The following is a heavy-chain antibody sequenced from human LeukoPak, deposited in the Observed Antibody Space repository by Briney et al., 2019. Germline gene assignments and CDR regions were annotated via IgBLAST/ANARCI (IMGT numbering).Heavy chain of an antibody. J-gene: IGHJ6*03. V-gene: IGHV3-53*05. D-gene: IGHD3-3*01. Sequence: PGGSLRLSCAASGFTVSSNYMSWVRQAPGKGLEWVSVIYSGGSTYYADSVKGRFTISRDNSKNTLYLQMNSLRAEDTAVYYCAKDPYYYDFWPAGDYMDVWGKGTTVTVSS. CDR1: GFTVSSNY. CDR3: AKDPYYYDFWPAGDYMDV. CDR2: IYSGGST.